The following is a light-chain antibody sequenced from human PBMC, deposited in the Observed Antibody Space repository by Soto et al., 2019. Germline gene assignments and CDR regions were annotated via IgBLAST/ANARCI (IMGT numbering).Light chain of an antibody. J-gene: IGLJ1*01. V-gene: IGLV2-14*01. CDR3: CSFTTTRTYV. Sequence: SALTQPASVSGSPGQSIALSCTGNSSDVGGYNYVSWYQQHPGKAPKLMIYDVTNRPSGVSDRFSGSKSGTTASLTISGLQAEDEADYYCCSFTTTRTYVFGTGTKLTVL. CDR2: DVT. CDR1: SSDVGGYNY.